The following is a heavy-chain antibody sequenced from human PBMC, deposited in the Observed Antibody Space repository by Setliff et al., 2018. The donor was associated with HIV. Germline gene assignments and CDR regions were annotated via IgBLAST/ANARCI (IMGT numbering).Heavy chain of an antibody. CDR3: ARNFGLSHSGKYYYYYGMDI. CDR2: VNPNRGDA. D-gene: IGHD3-10*01. Sequence: ASVKVSCKASGYTFTGHYLHWVRQAPGQGPEWLGWVNPNRGDAIYAQNFQGRVTMTRDTSINAAYMELRGLRSDDTAVYYCARNFGLSHSGKYYYYYGMDIWGQGTTVTVSS. V-gene: IGHV1-2*02. J-gene: IGHJ6*02. CDR1: GYTFTGHY.